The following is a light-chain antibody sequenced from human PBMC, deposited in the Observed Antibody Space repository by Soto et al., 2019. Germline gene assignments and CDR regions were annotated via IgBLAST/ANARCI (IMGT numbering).Light chain of an antibody. Sequence: EIVLTQSPGTLSLSQGERATLSCRARQSVSNYLAWYQQKPVQAPRLLIYGASSRATGIPDRFSGSGSGTDFTLTISRLEPDDFAVYYCQQYGGSPQTFGQGTKVEIK. V-gene: IGKV3-20*01. CDR2: GAS. J-gene: IGKJ1*01. CDR3: QQYGGSPQT. CDR1: QSVSNY.